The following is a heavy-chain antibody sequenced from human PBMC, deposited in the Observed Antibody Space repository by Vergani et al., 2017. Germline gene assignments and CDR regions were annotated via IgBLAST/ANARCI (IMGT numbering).Heavy chain of an antibody. D-gene: IGHD3-22*01. CDR1: GFTFSSYA. CDR2: ISGSGGRT. CDR3: AQTRGEITMIPPYFDY. Sequence: EVQLLESGGGLVQPGGSLRLSCAASGFTFSSYAMSWVRQAPGKGLEWVSVISGSGGRTKYADSVKGRFTISRDNSKNTLYLQMNSLRAEDTAVYYCAQTRGEITMIPPYFDYWGQGTLVTVSS. V-gene: IGHV3-23*01. J-gene: IGHJ4*02.